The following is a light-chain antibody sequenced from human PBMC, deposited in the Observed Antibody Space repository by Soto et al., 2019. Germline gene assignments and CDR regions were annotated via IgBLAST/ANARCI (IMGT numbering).Light chain of an antibody. CDR3: SSYVGGDKLV. CDR1: SSDVGGYNY. V-gene: IGLV2-8*01. Sequence: QSALTQPPSASGSPGQSVTISCTGTSSDVGGYNYVSWYQQHPGKVPKLLIYDVTTRPSGVPDRFSASKSGNTASLIVSGLQVEDEADYYCSSYVGGDKLVFGGGTKLTVL. CDR2: DVT. J-gene: IGLJ2*01.